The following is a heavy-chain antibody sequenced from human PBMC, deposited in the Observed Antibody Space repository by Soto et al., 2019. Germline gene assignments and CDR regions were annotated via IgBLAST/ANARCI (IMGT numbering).Heavy chain of an antibody. D-gene: IGHD3-16*01. CDR3: ARGYYDYIWGREFDAFDI. Sequence: PSETLSLTCTVSGGSISSYYWSWIRQPPGKGLEWIGYIYYSGSTTYNPSLKSRVTISVDTSKNQFSLKLSSVTAADTAVYYCARGYYDYIWGREFDAFDIWGQGTMVTVSS. V-gene: IGHV4-59*01. J-gene: IGHJ3*02. CDR1: GGSISSYY. CDR2: IYYSGST.